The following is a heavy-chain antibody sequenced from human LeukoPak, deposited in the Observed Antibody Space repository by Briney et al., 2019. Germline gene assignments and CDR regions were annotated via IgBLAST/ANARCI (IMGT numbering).Heavy chain of an antibody. D-gene: IGHD3-3*01. CDR1: GYIFTSYW. CDR3: ARLWTGYDFWSGSNDY. Sequence: GESLKISCKGSGYIFTSYWLGWVRQMPGKGLEWMGIIYPGDSDTRYSASFQGQVTISADKSISTAYLQWSSLKASDTAMYYCARLWTGYDFWSGSNDYWGQGTLVTVSS. CDR2: IYPGDSDT. J-gene: IGHJ4*02. V-gene: IGHV5-51*01.